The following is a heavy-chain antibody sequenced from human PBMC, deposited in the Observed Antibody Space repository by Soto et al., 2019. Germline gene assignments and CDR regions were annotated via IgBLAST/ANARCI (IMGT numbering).Heavy chain of an antibody. D-gene: IGHD3-22*01. V-gene: IGHV4-34*01. J-gene: IGHJ4*02. Sequence: PSETLSLTCAVYGGSFSVYYLSWIRQPPGKGLEWIGEINHSGSTNYNPSLKSRVTISVDTSKNQFSLKLSSVTTADTAVYYCARGRPGGISGRYYYDSSGYSYWGQGTLVTVSS. CDR2: INHSGST. CDR3: ARGRPGGISGRYYYDSSGYSY. CDR1: GGSFSVYY.